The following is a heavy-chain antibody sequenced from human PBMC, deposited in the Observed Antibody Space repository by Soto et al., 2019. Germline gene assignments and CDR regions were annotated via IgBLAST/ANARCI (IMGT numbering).Heavy chain of an antibody. CDR2: ISSNGGST. J-gene: IGHJ4*02. CDR1: GFTFSSYA. CDR3: VKVASITIFGVVPNGFDY. V-gene: IGHV3-64D*06. Sequence: PGGSLRLSCSASGFTFSSYAMHWVRQAPGKGLEYVSAISSNGGSTYYVDSVKGRFTISRDNSKNTLYLQMSSLRAEDTAVYYCVKVASITIFGVVPNGFDYWGQGTLVTVS. D-gene: IGHD3-3*01.